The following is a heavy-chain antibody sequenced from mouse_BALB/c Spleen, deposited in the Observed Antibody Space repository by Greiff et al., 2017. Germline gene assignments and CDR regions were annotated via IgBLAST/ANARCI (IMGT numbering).Heavy chain of an antibody. CDR3: ARTYGYGYFDY. J-gene: IGHJ2*01. CDR1: GYTFTSYW. V-gene: IGHV1S81*02. D-gene: IGHD1-2*01. Sequence: QVQLQQPGAELVKPGASVKLSCKASGYTFTSYWMHWVKQRPGQGLEWIGEINPSNGRTNYNEKFKSKATLTVDKSSSTAYMQLSSLTSEDSAVYYCARTYGYGYFDYWGQGTTLTVSS. CDR2: INPSNGRT.